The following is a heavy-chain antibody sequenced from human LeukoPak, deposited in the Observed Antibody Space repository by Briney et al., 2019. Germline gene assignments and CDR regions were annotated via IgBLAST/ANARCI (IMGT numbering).Heavy chain of an antibody. V-gene: IGHV3-21*01. CDR2: ISSSSSYI. J-gene: IGHJ4*02. CDR1: GFTFSSYS. Sequence: GGSLRLSCAASGFTFSSYSMNWVRQAPGKGLEWVSSISSSSSYIYYADSVKGRFTISRDNAKNSLYLQMNSLRAEDTAVYYCARAGFRDVEMATPVDYWGQGTLVTVSS. D-gene: IGHD5-24*01. CDR3: ARAGFRDVEMATPVDY.